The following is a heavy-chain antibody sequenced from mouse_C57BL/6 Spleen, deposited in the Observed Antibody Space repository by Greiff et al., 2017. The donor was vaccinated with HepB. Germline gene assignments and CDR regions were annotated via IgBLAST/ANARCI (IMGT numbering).Heavy chain of an antibody. CDR1: GYTFTSYW. CDR3: ARRGIYYGNYDYFDY. Sequence: VKLQQPGAELVRPGTSVKLSCKASGYTFTSYWMHWVKQRPGQGLEWIGVIDPSDSYTNYNQKFKGKATLTVDTSSSTAYMQLSSLTSEDSAVYYCARRGIYYGNYDYFDYWGQGTTLTVSS. V-gene: IGHV1-59*01. CDR2: IDPSDSYT. J-gene: IGHJ2*01. D-gene: IGHD2-1*01.